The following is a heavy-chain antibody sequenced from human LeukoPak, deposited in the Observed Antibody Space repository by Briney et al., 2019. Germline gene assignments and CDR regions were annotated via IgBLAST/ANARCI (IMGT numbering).Heavy chain of an antibody. J-gene: IGHJ6*02. CDR1: GFTFTSSA. Sequence: SVTVSCKASGFTFTSSAVQWVRQARGQRLGWIGWIFVGSGNTNYAQKFQERVTITRDMSTSTAYMELSSLRSEDTAVYYCAAETQDIVVVPAALDVWGQGTTVTVSS. CDR3: AAETQDIVVVPAALDV. D-gene: IGHD2-2*01. CDR2: IFVGSGNT. V-gene: IGHV1-58*01.